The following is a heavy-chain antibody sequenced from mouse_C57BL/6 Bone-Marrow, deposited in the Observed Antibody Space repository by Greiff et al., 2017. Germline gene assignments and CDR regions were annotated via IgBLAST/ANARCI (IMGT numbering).Heavy chain of an antibody. D-gene: IGHD4-1*02. CDR3: ARGPTTGYYAMDY. Sequence: VQLKESGAELVKPGASVKMSCKASGYTFTTYPIEWMKQNHGKSLEWIGNFHPYNDDTKYNEKFKGKATLTVEKSSSTVYLELSRLTSDDSAVYYCARGPTTGYYAMDYWGQGTSVTVSS. J-gene: IGHJ4*01. CDR2: FHPYNDDT. CDR1: GYTFTTYP. V-gene: IGHV1-47*01.